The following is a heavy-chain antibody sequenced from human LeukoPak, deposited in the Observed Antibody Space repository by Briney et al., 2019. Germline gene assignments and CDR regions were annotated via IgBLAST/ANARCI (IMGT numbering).Heavy chain of an antibody. V-gene: IGHV1-69*05. J-gene: IGHJ6*03. CDR3: ARGPPNYYYYYYMDV. Sequence: ASVKVSCKASGGTFSSYAISWVRQAPGQGLEWMGRIIPIFGTANYAQKFQGRVTITTDESTSTAYMELSSLRSEDTAVYYCARGPPNYYYYYYMDVWGKGTTVTVSS. CDR2: IIPIFGTA. CDR1: GGTFSSYA.